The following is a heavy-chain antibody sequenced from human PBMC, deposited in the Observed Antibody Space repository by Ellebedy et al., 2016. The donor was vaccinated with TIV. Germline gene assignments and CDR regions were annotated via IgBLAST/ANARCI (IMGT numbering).Heavy chain of an antibody. CDR1: GFSFSSYD. J-gene: IGHJ3*02. CDR3: ARAAATDLDAFDM. Sequence: GGSLRLSXAASGFSFSSYDMHWVRQATGKAPEWVSGIDTAGDTFYPGSVKGRFTISRDNAKNSLYLQMNSLRVGDTAVYYCARAAATDLDAFDMWGQGTMVTVSS. V-gene: IGHV3-13*01. D-gene: IGHD6-13*01. CDR2: IDTAGDT.